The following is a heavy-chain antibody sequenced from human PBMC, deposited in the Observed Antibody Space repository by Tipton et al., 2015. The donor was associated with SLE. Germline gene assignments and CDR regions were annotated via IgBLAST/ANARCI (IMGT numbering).Heavy chain of an antibody. J-gene: IGHJ6*02. CDR3: AKRRGYCSSTSCQGGLDV. V-gene: IGHV3-23*03. CDR1: GFTFDTYA. CDR2: FYSSGRT. D-gene: IGHD2-2*01. Sequence: SLRLSCAVSGFTFDTYALSWVRQAPGKGLAWVSVFYSSGRTSYADSVKGRFTISSNNLKNTLYLQMDSLRRDDTAVYYCAKRRGYCSSTSCQGGLDVWGQGTTVSVSS.